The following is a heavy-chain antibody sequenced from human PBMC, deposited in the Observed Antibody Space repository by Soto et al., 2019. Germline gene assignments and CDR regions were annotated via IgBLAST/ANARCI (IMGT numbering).Heavy chain of an antibody. V-gene: IGHV1-3*01. Sequence: ASVKVSCKAAGYTFSAYTMNWVRQAPGQSLEWMGWINVGSGNTRYSQNFQGRVSITRDTSASTVYMELTGLKSEDTAMYYCAIDTETLGPRANDALDIWGKGTMVTV. CDR2: INVGSGNT. CDR3: AIDTETLGPRANDALDI. CDR1: GYTFSAYT. D-gene: IGHD3-3*02. J-gene: IGHJ3*02.